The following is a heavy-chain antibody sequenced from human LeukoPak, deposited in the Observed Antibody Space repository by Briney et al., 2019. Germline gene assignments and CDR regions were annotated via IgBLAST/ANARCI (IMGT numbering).Heavy chain of an antibody. J-gene: IGHJ4*02. CDR1: GFTFSSYA. CDR2: ISGSGGST. Sequence: GGSLRLSCAASGFTFSSYAMSWVRQAPGKELEWVSAISGSGGSTYYADSVKGRFTISRDNSKNTLYLQMNSLRAEDTAVYYCANDDYYGSGSYYIETQQFDYWGQGTLVTVSS. D-gene: IGHD3-10*01. CDR3: ANDDYYGSGSYYIETQQFDY. V-gene: IGHV3-23*01.